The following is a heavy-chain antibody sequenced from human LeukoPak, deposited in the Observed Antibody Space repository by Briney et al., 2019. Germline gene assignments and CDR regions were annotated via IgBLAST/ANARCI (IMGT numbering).Heavy chain of an antibody. CDR3: AIKYYYYNGMDV. CDR2: NDPSDSYT. Sequence: GESLKISCKGSGYSFTSYWISWVRQMPGKGLEWMGRNDPSDSYTNYSPSFQGHVTISADKSISTAYLQWSSLKASDTAMYYCAIKYYYYNGMDVWGQGTTVTVSS. CDR1: GYSFTSYW. J-gene: IGHJ6*02. V-gene: IGHV5-10-1*01.